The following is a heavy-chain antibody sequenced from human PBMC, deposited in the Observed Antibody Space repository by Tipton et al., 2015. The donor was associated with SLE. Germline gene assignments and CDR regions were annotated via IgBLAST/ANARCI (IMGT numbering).Heavy chain of an antibody. V-gene: IGHV4-59*12. CDR1: GGSISSYY. CDR3: ARDGPSGATTY. J-gene: IGHJ4*02. D-gene: IGHD1-26*01. Sequence: TLSLTCTVSGGSISSYYWRWFRQPPGQGLELFGYIYYSGRTSYNPSLKSRVTISVDTSKNQFSLKLSSVTAADTAVYYCARDGPSGATTYWGQGTLVTVSS. CDR2: IYYSGRT.